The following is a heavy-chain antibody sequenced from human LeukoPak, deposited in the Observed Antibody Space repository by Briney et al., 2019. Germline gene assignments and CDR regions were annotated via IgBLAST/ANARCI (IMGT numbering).Heavy chain of an antibody. J-gene: IGHJ6*03. CDR1: GGTFSSYA. Sequence: ASVKVSCKASGGTFSSYAISWVRQAPGQGLEWIGGIIPIFGTANYAQKFQGRVTITTDESTSTAYMELSSLRSEDTAVYYCAREQGAKYSSSFGEHYYYYMDVWGKGTTVTVSS. CDR3: AREQGAKYSSSFGEHYYYYMDV. D-gene: IGHD6-6*01. V-gene: IGHV1-69*05. CDR2: IIPIFGTA.